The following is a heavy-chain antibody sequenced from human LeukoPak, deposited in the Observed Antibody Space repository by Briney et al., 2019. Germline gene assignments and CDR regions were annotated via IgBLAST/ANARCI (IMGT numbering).Heavy chain of an antibody. CDR1: GGSISSSSYY. CDR2: IYYSGST. D-gene: IGHD6-19*01. V-gene: IGHV4-39*07. J-gene: IGHJ4*02. CDR3: ARAPHRLSSGWYYFDY. Sequence: PSETLSLTCTVSGGSISSSSYYWGWIRQPPGKGLEWIGSIYYSGSTYYNPSLKSRVTISVDTSKNQFSLKLSSVTAADTAVYYCARAPHRLSSGWYYFDYWGQGTLVTVSS.